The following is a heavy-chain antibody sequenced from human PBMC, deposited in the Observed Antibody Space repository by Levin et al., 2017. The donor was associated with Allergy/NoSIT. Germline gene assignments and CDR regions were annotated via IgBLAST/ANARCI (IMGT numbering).Heavy chain of an antibody. Sequence: GGSLRLSCAASGLTFSSSWMGWVRQAPGKGLECVAIIKHDGSEKSYVDSVKGRFTISRDNAKNSLYLQMNGLIAEGTAVYYCARDYWRSYDYWGQGTLVTVAS. J-gene: IGHJ4*02. CDR1: GLTFSSSW. CDR2: IKHDGSEK. V-gene: IGHV3-7*01. CDR3: ARDYWRSYDY. D-gene: IGHD2-8*02.